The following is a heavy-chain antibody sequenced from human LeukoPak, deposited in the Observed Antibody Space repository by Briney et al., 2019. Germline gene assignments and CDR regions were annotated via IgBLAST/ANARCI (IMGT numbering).Heavy chain of an antibody. CDR2: IKNKADRGEI. D-gene: IGHD1-26*01. V-gene: IGHV3-15*07. Sequence: GGSLRLSCAASGFSFSATYINWVRQIPGTGREWGGLIKNKADRGEIEYAAPVKDRFTISRDDSKNTVYLQMSSLKTEDTAVYYCTTEPSGSLPHWGQGTLVTVSS. CDR3: TTEPSGSLPH. J-gene: IGHJ4*02. CDR1: GFSFSATY.